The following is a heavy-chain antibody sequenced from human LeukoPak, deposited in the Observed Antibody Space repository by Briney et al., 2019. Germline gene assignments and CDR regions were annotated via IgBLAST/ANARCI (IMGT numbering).Heavy chain of an antibody. CDR1: GSNFNSYW. Sequence: GASLQISCKGAGSNFNSYWIGWVRQLPGKGLEWMGIIYPGDSDTRYSPSFQGQVTISADKSISTAYLQWSSLKASDTAMYYCARTYYYGSGSYYFDYWGQGTLVTVSS. D-gene: IGHD3-10*01. V-gene: IGHV5-51*01. J-gene: IGHJ4*02. CDR3: ARTYYYGSGSYYFDY. CDR2: IYPGDSDT.